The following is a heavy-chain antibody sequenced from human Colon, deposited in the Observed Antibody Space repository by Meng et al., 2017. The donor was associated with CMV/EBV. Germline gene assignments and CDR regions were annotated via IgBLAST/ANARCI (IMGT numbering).Heavy chain of an antibody. CDR3: ARLIGFPNPDWFDP. J-gene: IGHJ5*02. Sequence: EVRLVEAGGRLVQAGGSLRLSCAVSGFIVNSHYMSWVRQAPGKGLEWVSVIYGGGSTHYADSVKGRFTISRDNRKNTLFLQMNSLRAEDTAVYYCARLIGFPNPDWFDPWGQGTLVTVSS. CDR1: GFIVNSHY. CDR2: IYGGGST. V-gene: IGHV3-66*01. D-gene: IGHD3-10*01.